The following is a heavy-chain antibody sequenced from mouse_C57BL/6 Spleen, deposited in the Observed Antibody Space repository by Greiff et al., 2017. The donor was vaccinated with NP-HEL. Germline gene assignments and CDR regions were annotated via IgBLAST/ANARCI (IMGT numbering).Heavy chain of an antibody. CDR2: ISYDGSN. D-gene: IGHD2-4*01. CDR1: GYSITSGYY. CDR3: ARDSGNYYDYESYAMDY. V-gene: IGHV3-6*01. Sequence: ESGPGLVKPSQSLSFTCSVTGYSITSGYYWNWIRQFPGNKLEWMGYISYDGSNNYNPSLKNRITITRDTSKNQFFLKLNSVTTEDTATYYCARDSGNYYDYESYAMDYWGQGTSVTVSS. J-gene: IGHJ4*01.